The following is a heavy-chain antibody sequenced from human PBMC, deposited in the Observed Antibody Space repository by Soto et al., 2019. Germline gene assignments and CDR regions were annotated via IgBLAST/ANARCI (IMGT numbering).Heavy chain of an antibody. CDR2: IKQDGSEK. V-gene: IGHV3-7*01. D-gene: IGHD2-2*01. CDR1: GFTFSSYW. Sequence: PGGSLRLSCAASGFTFSSYWMSWVRQAPGKGLEWVANIKQDGSEKYYVDSVKGRFTISRDNAKNSLYLQMNSLRAEDTAVYYCARDRGPYCSSTSCSEDYGMDVWGQGTTVTVSS. CDR3: ARDRGPYCSSTSCSEDYGMDV. J-gene: IGHJ6*02.